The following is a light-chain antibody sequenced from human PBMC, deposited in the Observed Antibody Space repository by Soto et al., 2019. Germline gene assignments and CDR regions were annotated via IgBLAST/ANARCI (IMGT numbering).Light chain of an antibody. CDR3: QQYGSSPPT. J-gene: IGKJ1*01. Sequence: EIELTQSPGTLSLSPGERATLSCRASQSVSSNYLAWYQRKPGQAPRLLIYGASSMVIDIPNRISGSGSGTNFTLTITRLDPEELAVYCCQQYGSSPPTFGQGTKVEI. V-gene: IGKV3-20*01. CDR1: QSVSSNY. CDR2: GAS.